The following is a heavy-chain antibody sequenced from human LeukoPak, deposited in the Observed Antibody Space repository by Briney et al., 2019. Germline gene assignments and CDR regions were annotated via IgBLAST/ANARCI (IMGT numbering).Heavy chain of an antibody. J-gene: IGHJ4*02. D-gene: IGHD2-21*02. V-gene: IGHV1-8*01. Sequence: ASVKVSCKTSGYTFINYDINWVRQATGQGLEWLGWMSANSGNTGYAQKFQGRVSMTRATSISTAYLELSSLTFEDTAVYYCARTPPKGDIDYWGQGTLVTVSS. CDR3: ARTPPKGDIDY. CDR2: MSANSGNT. CDR1: GYTFINYD.